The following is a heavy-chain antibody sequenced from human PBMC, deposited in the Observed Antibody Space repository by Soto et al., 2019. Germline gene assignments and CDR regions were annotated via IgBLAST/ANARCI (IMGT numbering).Heavy chain of an antibody. V-gene: IGHV1-69*02. CDR2: FNPILSFS. CDR3: ATSFGSGSRAFDY. CDR1: GDTFNFYT. D-gene: IGHD3-10*01. J-gene: IGHJ4*02. Sequence: SVKVSCKASGDTFNFYTINCVRQAPGLGLEWMGRFNPILSFSNSALKFQGRVTLTADKSTSTAYMVLSSLRSEDTAIYYCATSFGSGSRAFDYWGQGALVTVSS.